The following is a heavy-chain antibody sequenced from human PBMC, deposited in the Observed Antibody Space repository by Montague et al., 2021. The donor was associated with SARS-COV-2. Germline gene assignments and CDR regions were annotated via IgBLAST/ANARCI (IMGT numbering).Heavy chain of an antibody. CDR3: ARLVETYYYYYGMDV. CDR1: GASISSRSYY. Sequence: SETLSLTCTVSGASISSRSYYWGWIRQPPGKGLEWIGFKYYSGSTYYKPTLKSRVTISVDTSKNQFSLKLSSVTAADTAVYYCARLVETYYYYYGMDVWGQGTTVTVSS. V-gene: IGHV4-39*01. CDR2: KYYSGST. J-gene: IGHJ6*02. D-gene: IGHD4-23*01.